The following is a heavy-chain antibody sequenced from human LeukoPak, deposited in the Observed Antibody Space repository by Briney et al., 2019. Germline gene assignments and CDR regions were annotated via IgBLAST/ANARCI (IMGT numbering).Heavy chain of an antibody. CDR3: ARAPMVRGVILAYYMDV. CDR1: GGSISSYY. J-gene: IGHJ6*03. D-gene: IGHD3-10*01. Sequence: SETLSLTCTVSGGSISSYYWSWIWQPPGKGLEWIGYIYYSGSTNYNPSLKSRVTISVDTSKNQFSLKLSSVTAADTAVYYCARAPMVRGVILAYYMDVWGKGTTVTVSS. V-gene: IGHV4-59*01. CDR2: IYYSGST.